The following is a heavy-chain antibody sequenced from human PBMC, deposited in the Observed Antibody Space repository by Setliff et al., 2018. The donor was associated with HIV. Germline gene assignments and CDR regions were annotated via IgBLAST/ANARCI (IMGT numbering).Heavy chain of an antibody. Sequence: GGSLRLSCAASGFTFSTYAMSWVRQAPGKGLEWVSFIYSVGSTSYADSVKGRFTISRDNSKNTLYLQMNSLRAEDTAVYYCARVRLDGSARNDAFDSWGQGTMVTVSS. CDR2: IYSVGST. V-gene: IGHV3-53*01. CDR3: ARVRLDGSARNDAFDS. CDR1: GFTFSTYA. D-gene: IGHD3-10*01. J-gene: IGHJ3*02.